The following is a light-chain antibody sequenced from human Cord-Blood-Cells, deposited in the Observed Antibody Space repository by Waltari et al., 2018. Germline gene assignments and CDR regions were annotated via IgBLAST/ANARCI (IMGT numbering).Light chain of an antibody. V-gene: IGKV3-20*01. J-gene: IGKJ2*01. CDR2: GAS. CDR3: QQYGSSPGYT. Sequence: ELVLTQSPGTMSFSPGERATLSCRASQSVSSSYLAWYQQKPGQAPTRLIYGASSRATGIPDRFSGSGSVTDFTLTISRLEPEDFAVYYCQQYGSSPGYTFGQGTKLEIK. CDR1: QSVSSSY.